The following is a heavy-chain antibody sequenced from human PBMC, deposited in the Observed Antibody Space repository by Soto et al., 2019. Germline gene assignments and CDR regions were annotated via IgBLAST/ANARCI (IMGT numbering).Heavy chain of an antibody. D-gene: IGHD4-17*01. Sequence: SCPRLVNPTGTLTLTCTVSGFSLSTGRMGVSWIRQPPGKALEWLAHIFSDNERSYSTSMQGRLTISKDPSGSQVVLSMTNLDPVDTGTYYCVRMNADSYQFYYAMDVWGQGTTVTVSS. J-gene: IGHJ6*02. CDR2: IFSDNER. V-gene: IGHV2-26*01. CDR3: VRMNADSYQFYYAMDV. CDR1: GFSLSTGRMG.